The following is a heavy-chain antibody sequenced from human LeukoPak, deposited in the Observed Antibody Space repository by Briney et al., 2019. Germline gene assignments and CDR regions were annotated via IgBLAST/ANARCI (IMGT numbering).Heavy chain of an antibody. J-gene: IGHJ5*02. Sequence: ASVKVSCKASGYTFTSYGISWVRQAPGQGLEWMGWISAYNGNTNYAQKLQGRVTMTTDTSTSTAYMELRSLRSDDTAAYYCARDRYGITMVRGVALGDANWFDPWGQGTLVTVSS. V-gene: IGHV1-18*01. D-gene: IGHD3-10*01. CDR2: ISAYNGNT. CDR1: GYTFTSYG. CDR3: ARDRYGITMVRGVALGDANWFDP.